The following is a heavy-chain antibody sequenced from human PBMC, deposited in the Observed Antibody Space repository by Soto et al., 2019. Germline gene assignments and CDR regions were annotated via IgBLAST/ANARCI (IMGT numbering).Heavy chain of an antibody. CDR2: IFHGGST. V-gene: IGHV4-30-2*01. CDR3: ARGRVVVPAAAMFNCLDP. Sequence: SEALCVTCALSVAHITLGDYSWNWIRQPPGKGLEWIGYIFHGGSTYYNPSLRSRVTISVDRSRTQFSLKMSSVTAADTAVYYCARGRVVVPAAAMFNCLDPWGQGAMVTGSS. J-gene: IGHJ5*02. D-gene: IGHD2-2*01. CDR1: VAHITLGDYS.